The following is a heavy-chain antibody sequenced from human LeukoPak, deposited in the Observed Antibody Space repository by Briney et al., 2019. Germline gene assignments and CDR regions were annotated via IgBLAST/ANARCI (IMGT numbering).Heavy chain of an antibody. CDR1: GGTFSSYA. V-gene: IGHV1-69*04. J-gene: IGHJ5*02. D-gene: IGHD2-15*01. CDR2: IIPILGIA. Sequence: SVKASCKASGGTFSSYAISWVRQAPGQGLEWMGRIIPILGIANYAQKFQGRVTITADKSTSTAYMELSSLRSEDTAVYYCARFATAGDNWFDPWGQGTLVTVSS. CDR3: ARFATAGDNWFDP.